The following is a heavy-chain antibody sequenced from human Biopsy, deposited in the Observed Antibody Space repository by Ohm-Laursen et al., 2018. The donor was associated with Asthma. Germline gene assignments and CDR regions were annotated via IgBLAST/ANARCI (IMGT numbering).Heavy chain of an antibody. CDR3: ASDFPKDYVRYNFQF. D-gene: IGHD4-17*01. Sequence: ASVTVSRKISGYSLPDLSMHWVRQAPGQGLEWMGGHDHEEGGTVNAWRFQGRVTMTEDTSTDTAYMELSSLSSDDTAVYYCASDFPKDYVRYNFQFWGQGTLVTVSS. V-gene: IGHV1-24*01. J-gene: IGHJ4*02. CDR1: GYSLPDLS. CDR2: HDHEEGGT.